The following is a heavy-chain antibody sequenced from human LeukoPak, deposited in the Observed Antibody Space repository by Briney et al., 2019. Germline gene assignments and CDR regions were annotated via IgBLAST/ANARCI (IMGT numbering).Heavy chain of an antibody. J-gene: IGHJ4*02. D-gene: IGHD5-18*01. V-gene: IGHV4-59*08. Sequence: SETLSLTCTVSGGSISSFYWSWIRQPPGKGLEWIGQIYVTGSTEYNPSLKTRVTISVDTSKKQISLRLTSVSATDSAMYFCARQQSGYYNGYAPSDHWGQGALVTVSS. CDR2: IYVTGST. CDR1: GGSISSFY. CDR3: ARQQSGYYNGYAPSDH.